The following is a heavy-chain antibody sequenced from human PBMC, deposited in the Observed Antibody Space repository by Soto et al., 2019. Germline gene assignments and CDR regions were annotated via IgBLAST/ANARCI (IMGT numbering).Heavy chain of an antibody. D-gene: IGHD6-13*01. V-gene: IGHV1-69*01. Sequence: QVQLLQSGAAVKKPGSSVKVSCKASGVTFSNFAFSWVRQAPGQGPEWMGGIIPIFGTPKYAQRFQARLTITADESTSTAYMELSGLRSEDTAVYYCARGGDMEAAVAKSEYYYSMDFWVQGTTVTVSS. CDR3: ARGGDMEAAVAKSEYYYSMDF. CDR1: GVTFSNFA. CDR2: IIPIFGTP. J-gene: IGHJ6*02.